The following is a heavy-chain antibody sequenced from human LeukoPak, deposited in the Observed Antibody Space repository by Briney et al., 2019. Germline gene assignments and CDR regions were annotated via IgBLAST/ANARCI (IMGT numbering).Heavy chain of an antibody. Sequence: ASVKVSCKTSGYTFTNYYMHWVRQAPGQGLEWMGIINPHGSSTSYAQKFQDRVTMTRDTSTTTVYMELRSLRSEDTAVYYCARAMGMQLWSPIDYWGQGALVTVSS. D-gene: IGHD5-18*01. CDR1: GYTFTNYY. V-gene: IGHV1-46*01. CDR3: ARAMGMQLWSPIDY. J-gene: IGHJ4*02. CDR2: INPHGSST.